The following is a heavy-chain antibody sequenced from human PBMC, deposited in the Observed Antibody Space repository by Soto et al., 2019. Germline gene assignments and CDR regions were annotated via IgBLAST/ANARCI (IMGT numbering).Heavy chain of an antibody. V-gene: IGHV4-31*03. D-gene: IGHD3-22*01. J-gene: IGHJ1*01. CDR3: AIYDSSGSRGFQH. CDR2: IYYSAIT. CDR1: GGSISSGGYY. Sequence: QVQLQESGPGLVKPSQTLSLTCTVSGGSISSGGYYWSWIRQHPGKGLEWIGYIYYSAITYYNPSLTSRVTISVDTSKNQFSLKLSSVTAADTAVYYCAIYDSSGSRGFQHWGQGTLVTVSS.